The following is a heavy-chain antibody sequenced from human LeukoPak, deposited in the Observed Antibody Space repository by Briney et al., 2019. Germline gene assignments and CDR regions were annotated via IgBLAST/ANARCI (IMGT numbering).Heavy chain of an antibody. CDR3: ARATHEYSSSSSLDY. Sequence: ASVKVSCKASGYTFTSYGISWVRQAPGQGLEWMGGIIPIFGTANYAQKFQGRVTITTDESTSTAYMELSSLRSEDTAVYYCARATHEYSSSSSLDYWGQGTLVTVSS. J-gene: IGHJ4*02. V-gene: IGHV1-69*05. CDR1: GYTFTSYG. D-gene: IGHD6-6*01. CDR2: IIPIFGTA.